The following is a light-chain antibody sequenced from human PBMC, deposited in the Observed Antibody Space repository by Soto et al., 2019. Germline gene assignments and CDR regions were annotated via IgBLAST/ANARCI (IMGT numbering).Light chain of an antibody. CDR3: SSYAGSNNLV. V-gene: IGLV2-8*01. J-gene: IGLJ3*02. CDR2: EVI. Sequence: QSALTQPPSASGSPGQSVTISCTGTSSDVGGYNYVSWYQQHPGKASKLMIYEVIKRPSGVPDRFSGSKSGNTASLAVSGLQAEDEADYYCSSYAGSNNLVFGGGTKLTVL. CDR1: SSDVGGYNY.